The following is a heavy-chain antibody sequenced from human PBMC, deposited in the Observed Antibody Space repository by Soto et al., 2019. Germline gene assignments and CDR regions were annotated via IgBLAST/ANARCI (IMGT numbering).Heavy chain of an antibody. CDR1: GYTFTSYD. J-gene: IGHJ6*02. D-gene: IGHD3-3*01. CDR2: ISAYNGNT. Sequence: ASVKVSCKASGYTFTSYDISWVRQAPGQGLEWMGWISAYNGNTNYAQKLQGRVTMTTDTSTSTAYMELRSLRSDDTAVYYCARDPYYDFWSGYYTSYYYYGMDVWGQGTTVTVSS. CDR3: ARDPYYDFWSGYYTSYYYYGMDV. V-gene: IGHV1-18*04.